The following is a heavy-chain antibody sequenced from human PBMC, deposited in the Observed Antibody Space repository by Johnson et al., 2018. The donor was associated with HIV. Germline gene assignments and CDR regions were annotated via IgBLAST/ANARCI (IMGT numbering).Heavy chain of an antibody. CDR2: ISYDGSNK. J-gene: IGHJ3*02. V-gene: IGHV3-30*04. Sequence: QVQLVESGGGVVQPGRSLRLSCAASGFTFSSYAMHWVRQAPGKGLEWVAVISYDGSNKYYADSVKGRFTISRYNSKNTPYLQLKSLSAEDTAVYYCARDSRAFDIWGQGTMVTVSS. CDR3: ARDSRAFDI. CDR1: GFTFSSYA.